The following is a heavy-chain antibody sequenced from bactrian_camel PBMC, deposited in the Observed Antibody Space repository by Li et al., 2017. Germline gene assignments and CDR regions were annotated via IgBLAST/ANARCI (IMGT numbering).Heavy chain of an antibody. V-gene: IGHV3S31*01. J-gene: IGHJ4*01. CDR2: INSGGST. D-gene: IGHD2*01. Sequence: VQLVESGGGLVQPGGSLRLSCAASGFTFRNYAMNWVRQAPGKGLEWVSGINSGGSTYYADSVKGRFTISKDNAKNTLYLQMDSLKPEDTAMYYCGTNTYCRGSYCCNHDFSVWGQGTQVTVS. CDR3: GTNTYCRGSYCCNHDFSV. CDR1: GFTFRNYA.